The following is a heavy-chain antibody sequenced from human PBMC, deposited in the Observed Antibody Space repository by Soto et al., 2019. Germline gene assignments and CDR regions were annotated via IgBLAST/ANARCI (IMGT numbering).Heavy chain of an antibody. D-gene: IGHD2-21*02. V-gene: IGHV4-59*01. J-gene: IGHJ6*02. CDR3: ARDLWGYCGTDCYPLDV. CDR1: GGSSRRYD. CDR2: MYNTGST. Sequence: SETLSLTCTVSGGSSRRYDWSWIRQPPGKGLEWIGYMYNTGSTVYNPSFKSRVTISVDTSKNQFSLKLNSVTAADTAVYYCARDLWGYCGTDCYPLDVWGQGTTVTVSS.